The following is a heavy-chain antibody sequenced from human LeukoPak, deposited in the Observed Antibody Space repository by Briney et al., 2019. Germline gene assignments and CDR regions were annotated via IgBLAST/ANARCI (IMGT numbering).Heavy chain of an antibody. J-gene: IGHJ3*02. CDR2: INSDVSGT. Sequence: PGGALRLSCAASGFTFSTYWMHWVRHAPGKGRVCGSRINSDVSGTTYADSVKGRFTISRDNAKKKLYLQMNSLRTEDTAVYYCARPETQYSSGLDGFDIWGQGTMVTVSS. D-gene: IGHD6-19*01. CDR1: GFTFSTYW. CDR3: ARPETQYSSGLDGFDI. V-gene: IGHV3-74*01.